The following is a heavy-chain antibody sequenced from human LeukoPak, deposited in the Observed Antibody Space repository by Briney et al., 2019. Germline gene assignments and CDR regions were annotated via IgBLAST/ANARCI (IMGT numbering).Heavy chain of an antibody. J-gene: IGHJ4*02. CDR3: AYSTVVTRGYY. CDR2: INHSGST. CDR1: GGSVSGHY. V-gene: IGHV4-34*01. D-gene: IGHD4-23*01. Sequence: SETLSLTCAVYGGSVSGHYWSWIRQPPGKGLEWIGEINHSGSTNYNPSLKSRVTISVDTSKSQFSLKLSSVTAADTAVYYCAYSTVVTRGYYWGQGTLVTVSS.